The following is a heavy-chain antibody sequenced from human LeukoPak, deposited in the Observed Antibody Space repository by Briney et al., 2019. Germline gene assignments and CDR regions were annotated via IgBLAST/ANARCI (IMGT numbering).Heavy chain of an antibody. CDR1: GFTFSSYS. J-gene: IGHJ4*02. CDR3: ARVGSGLGYCSGGSCYENDDY. CDR2: ISGSSSYI. D-gene: IGHD2-15*01. V-gene: IGHV3-21*01. Sequence: GGSLRLSCAASGFTFSSYSMNWVRQAPGKGLEWVSSISGSSSYIYYADSVKGRFTISRDNAKDSLYLQMNSLRAEDTAVYYCARVGSGLGYCSGGSCYENDDYWGQGTLVTVSS.